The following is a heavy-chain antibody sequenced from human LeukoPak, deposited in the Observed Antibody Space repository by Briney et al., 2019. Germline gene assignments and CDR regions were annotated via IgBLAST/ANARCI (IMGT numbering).Heavy chain of an antibody. CDR1: GGSISSSSYY. J-gene: IGHJ4*02. V-gene: IGHV4-39*01. Sequence: SETLSLTCTVSGGSISSSSYYWGWIRQPPGKGLEWIGSIYYSGSTYYNPSLKSRVTISVDTSKNQFSLKLSSVTAADTAVYYCASILGYCSSTSCYAPGYWGQGTLVTVSS. D-gene: IGHD2-2*01. CDR3: ASILGYCSSTSCYAPGY. CDR2: IYYSGST.